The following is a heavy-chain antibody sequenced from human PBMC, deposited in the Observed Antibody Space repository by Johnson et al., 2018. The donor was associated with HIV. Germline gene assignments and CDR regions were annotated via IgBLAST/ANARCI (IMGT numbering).Heavy chain of an antibody. CDR1: GFRFSTYA. V-gene: IGHV3-9*01. CDR3: AKGHSGSDAFDI. J-gene: IGHJ3*02. Sequence: VQVVESGGGVVQPGRSLRLSCAASGFRFSTYAMHWVRQAPGKGLEWVSGINWNSGSIGYADSVKGRFTISRDNANNSLYLQMNSLRAEDTALYYCAKGHSGSDAFDIWGQGTMVTVSS. CDR2: INWNSGSI. D-gene: IGHD3-22*01.